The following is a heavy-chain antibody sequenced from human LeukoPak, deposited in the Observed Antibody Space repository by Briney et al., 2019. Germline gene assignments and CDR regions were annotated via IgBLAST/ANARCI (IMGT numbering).Heavy chain of an antibody. Sequence: SVKVSCKASGYTFTSYGISWVRQAPGQGLEWMGRIIPILGIANYAQKFQGRVTITADKSTSTAYMELSSLRSEDTAVYYCARENSIGRYFDYWGQGTLVTVSS. J-gene: IGHJ4*02. CDR1: GYTFTSYG. D-gene: IGHD6-6*01. CDR3: ARENSIGRYFDY. CDR2: IIPILGIA. V-gene: IGHV1-69*04.